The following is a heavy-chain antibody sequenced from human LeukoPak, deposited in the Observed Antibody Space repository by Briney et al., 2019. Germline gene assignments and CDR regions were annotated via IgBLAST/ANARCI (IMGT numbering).Heavy chain of an antibody. CDR2: INGEGTSI. V-gene: IGHV3-7*01. CDR1: GFTFTRNW. D-gene: IGHD6-19*01. CDR3: ARDGFSTGSHDY. J-gene: IGHJ4*02. Sequence: PGGSLRRSCAASGFTFTRNWMSWVRQAPGKGLEWVANINGEGTSIHYVDSVKGRFTSSRDNTKNTVFLQMNSLRGDDTAVYYCARDGFSTGSHDYWGQGTLVTVSS.